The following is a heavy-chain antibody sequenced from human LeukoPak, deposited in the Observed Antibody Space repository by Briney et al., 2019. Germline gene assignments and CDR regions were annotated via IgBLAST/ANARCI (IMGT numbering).Heavy chain of an antibody. J-gene: IGHJ4*02. D-gene: IGHD3-22*01. CDR1: GYSISSGYY. CDR2: IYYSGNT. CDR3: ARVLVASSGYPSHFDY. Sequence: PSETLSLTCAVSGYSISSGYYWGWIRQPPGKGLGWIGSIYYSGNTYYNPSLKSRVTISVDTSRKQFSLKLSSVTAADTAVYYCARVLVASSGYPSHFDYWGQGTLVTVSS. V-gene: IGHV4-38-2*01.